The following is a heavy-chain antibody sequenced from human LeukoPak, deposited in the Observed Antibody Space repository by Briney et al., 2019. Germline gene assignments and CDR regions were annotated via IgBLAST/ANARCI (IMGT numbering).Heavy chain of an antibody. V-gene: IGHV4-39*01. D-gene: IGHD3-16*02. J-gene: IGHJ4*02. Sequence: SETLSLTCTVSGGSISSSSYYWGWIRQPPGKGLEWIGSIYYSGSTYCNPSLKSRVTISVDTSKNRFSLKLSSVTAADTAVYYCARRGRADYVWGSYRSYYFDYWGQGTLVTVSS. CDR2: IYYSGST. CDR3: ARRGRADYVWGSYRSYYFDY. CDR1: GGSISSSSYY.